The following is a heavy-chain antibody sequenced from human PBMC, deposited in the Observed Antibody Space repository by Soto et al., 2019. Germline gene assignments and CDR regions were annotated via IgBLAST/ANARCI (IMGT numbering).Heavy chain of an antibody. Sequence: QVQLQESGPGLVKPSGTLSLTCAVSRGSISSSNWWSWVRQPPGQGLEWIVEVYHTGSTTYSQSLQSRVTMSVDKSKNQFSLRLTSVTAADTAVYYCAKSWNDSFYMDVWGKGTTVTVSS. CDR2: VYHTGST. V-gene: IGHV4-4*02. CDR3: AKSWNDSFYMDV. D-gene: IGHD1-1*01. J-gene: IGHJ6*03. CDR1: RGSISSSNW.